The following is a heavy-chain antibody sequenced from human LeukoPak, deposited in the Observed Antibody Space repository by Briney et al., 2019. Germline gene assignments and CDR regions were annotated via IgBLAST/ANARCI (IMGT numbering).Heavy chain of an antibody. Sequence: GESLKISCKGSGYSFTSYWLGWVRQLPGKGLEWMGIIYPGDSDTRSSPSFQGQVTISADKSINTAYLQWSSLKASDTAMYYCPRSGYYYDSTVPYQYDYWGQGTLDTVSS. V-gene: IGHV5-51*01. J-gene: IGHJ4*02. CDR1: GYSFTSYW. D-gene: IGHD3-22*01. CDR2: IYPGDSDT. CDR3: PRSGYYYDSTVPYQYDY.